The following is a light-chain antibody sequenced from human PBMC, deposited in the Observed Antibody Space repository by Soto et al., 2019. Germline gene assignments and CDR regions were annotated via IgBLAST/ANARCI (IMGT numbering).Light chain of an antibody. CDR2: AAS. V-gene: IGKV3-15*01. J-gene: IGKJ1*01. CDR3: QQYNNWPLT. Sequence: IVLTQSPATLSLSPGSRATRCCRASQSDSSYLAWYQQKPGQAPRLLIYAASTRATGLPARFSGSGSGTEFTLTISSLQSEDFAVYSCQQYNNWPLTFGQGTKVDIK. CDR1: QSDSSY.